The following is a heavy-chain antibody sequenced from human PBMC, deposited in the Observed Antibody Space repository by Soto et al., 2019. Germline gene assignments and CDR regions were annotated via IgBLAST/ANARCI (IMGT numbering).Heavy chain of an antibody. Sequence: PSETLSLTCAVYGGSFSGYYWSWIRQPPGKGLEWIGEINHSGSTNYNPSLKSRVTISVDTSKNQFSLKLSSVTAADTAVYYCARVFSGLLRPDYYYGMDVWGQGTTVTVS. CDR2: INHSGST. CDR3: ARVFSGLLRPDYYYGMDV. CDR1: GGSFSGYY. J-gene: IGHJ6*02. V-gene: IGHV4-34*01. D-gene: IGHD3-22*01.